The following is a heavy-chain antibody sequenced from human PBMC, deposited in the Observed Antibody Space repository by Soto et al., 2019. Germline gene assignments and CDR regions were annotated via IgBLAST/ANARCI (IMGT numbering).Heavy chain of an antibody. V-gene: IGHV4-59*01. D-gene: IGHD6-19*01. J-gene: IGHJ5*02. CDR1: GGSISSYY. CDR3: ARVRYSSGWYNFDP. Sequence: PSETLYLTCTVSGGSISSYYWSWIRQPPGKGLEWIGYIYYSGSTNYNPSLKSRVTISVDTSKNQFSLKLSSVTAADTAVYYCARVRYSSGWYNFDPWGQGTLVTVSS. CDR2: IYYSGST.